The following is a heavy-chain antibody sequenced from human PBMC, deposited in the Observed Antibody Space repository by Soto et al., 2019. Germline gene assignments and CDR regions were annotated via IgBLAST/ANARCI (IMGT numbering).Heavy chain of an antibody. CDR3: AREPPYYGSGTLPGYYYYGMDV. Sequence: ASVKVSCKASGYTFTSYGISWVRQAPGQGLEWIGWISAYNGNTNYAQKLQGRVTMTTDTSTSTAYMELRSLRSDDTAVYYCAREPPYYGSGTLPGYYYYGMDVWGQGTTVTVSS. D-gene: IGHD3-10*01. CDR1: GYTFTSYG. J-gene: IGHJ6*02. V-gene: IGHV1-18*01. CDR2: ISAYNGNT.